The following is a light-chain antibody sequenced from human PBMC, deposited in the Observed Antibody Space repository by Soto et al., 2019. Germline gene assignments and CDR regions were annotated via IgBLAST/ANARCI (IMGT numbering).Light chain of an antibody. CDR1: QSISSW. J-gene: IGKJ2*04. CDR2: KAS. Sequence: DIQMTQSPSTPSASVGDRVTITCRASQSISSWLAWYQQKPGKAPKLLIYKASSLESGVPSRFSGSESGTEFTLTISSLQPDDFATYYCQHYNSYPWSFGQGTKLEIK. CDR3: QHYNSYPWS. V-gene: IGKV1-5*03.